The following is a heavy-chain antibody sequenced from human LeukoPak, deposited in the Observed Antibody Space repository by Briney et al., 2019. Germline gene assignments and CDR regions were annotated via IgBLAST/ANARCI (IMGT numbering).Heavy chain of an antibody. CDR3: AKDLPSSGWYLGYFDY. J-gene: IGHJ4*02. CDR2: ISGSGGST. V-gene: IGHV3-23*01. D-gene: IGHD6-19*01. CDR1: GFTFSSYA. Sequence: GGSLRFSCAASGFTFSSYAMSWVCQAPGNGLEWVSAISGSGGSTYYADSVKGRFTISRDNSKNTLYLQMNSLRAEDTAVYYCAKDLPSSGWYLGYFDYWGQGTLVTVSS.